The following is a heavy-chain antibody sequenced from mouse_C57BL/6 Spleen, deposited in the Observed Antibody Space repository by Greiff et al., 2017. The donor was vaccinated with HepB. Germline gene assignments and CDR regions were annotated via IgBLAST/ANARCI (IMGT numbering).Heavy chain of an antibody. D-gene: IGHD2-1*01. V-gene: IGHV5-12*01. CDR2: ISNGGGST. Sequence: EVNVVESGGGLVQPGGSLKLSCAASGFTFSDYYMYWVRQTPEKRLEWVAYISNGGGSTYYPDTVKGRFTISRDNAKNTLYLQMSRLKSEDTAMYYCARRGNYYAMDYWGQGTSVTVSS. CDR3: ARRGNYYAMDY. CDR1: GFTFSDYY. J-gene: IGHJ4*01.